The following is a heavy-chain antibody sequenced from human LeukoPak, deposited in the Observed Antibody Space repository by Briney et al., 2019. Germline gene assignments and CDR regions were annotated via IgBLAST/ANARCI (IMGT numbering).Heavy chain of an antibody. Sequence: PSETLSLTCTVSGGSISSYYWSWIRQPPGKGLEWIGYIYYSGSTNYNPSLKSRVTISVDTSKNQFSLKLSSVTAADTAVYYCARGPLRYYDFWSGYPAAIDYWGQGTLVTVST. J-gene: IGHJ4*02. V-gene: IGHV4-59*12. CDR1: GGSISSYY. CDR3: ARGPLRYYDFWSGYPAAIDY. CDR2: IYYSGST. D-gene: IGHD3-3*01.